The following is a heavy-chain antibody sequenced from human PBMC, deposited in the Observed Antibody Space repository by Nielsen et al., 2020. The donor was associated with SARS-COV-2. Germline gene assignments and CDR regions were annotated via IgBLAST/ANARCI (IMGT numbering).Heavy chain of an antibody. V-gene: IGHV3-49*03. CDR3: TSLRITIFGVANPFDY. Sequence: GESLKISCTASGFTFGDYAMSWFRQAPGKGLEWVGFIRSKAYGGTTEYAASVKGRFTISRDDSKSIAYLQMNSLKTEDTAVYYRTSLRITIFGVANPFDYWGQGTLVTVSS. D-gene: IGHD3-3*01. CDR2: IRSKAYGGTT. J-gene: IGHJ4*02. CDR1: GFTFGDYA.